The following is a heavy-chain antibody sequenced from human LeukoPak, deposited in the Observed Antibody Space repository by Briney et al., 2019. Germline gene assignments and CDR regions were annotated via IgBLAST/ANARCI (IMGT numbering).Heavy chain of an antibody. Sequence: PGGSLRLSCAASGFTFSSYEMNWVRQAPGKGLEWVSYISSSGSTIYYADSVKGRFTISRDNSKNTLYLQMNSLRAEDTAVYYCAKALTTAYYYYGMDVWGQGTTVTVSS. D-gene: IGHD4-11*01. CDR2: ISSSGSTI. V-gene: IGHV3-48*03. CDR3: AKALTTAYYYYGMDV. CDR1: GFTFSSYE. J-gene: IGHJ6*02.